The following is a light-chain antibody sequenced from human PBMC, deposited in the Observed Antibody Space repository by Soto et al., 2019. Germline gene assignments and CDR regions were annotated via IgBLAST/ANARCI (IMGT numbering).Light chain of an antibody. V-gene: IGKV2-30*01. CDR3: MQTTHWPYT. J-gene: IGKJ2*01. CDR1: QSLVSSDGNTY. CDR2: KVS. Sequence: DVVMTQSPLSLPVTLGQPASISCRSSQSLVSSDGNTYLSWFHQRPGKSPRRLIYKVSNRDSGVPDRFSGSGSGTDFTLKVSRVEAEDVGVYHCMQTTHWPYTFGQGTKLEIK.